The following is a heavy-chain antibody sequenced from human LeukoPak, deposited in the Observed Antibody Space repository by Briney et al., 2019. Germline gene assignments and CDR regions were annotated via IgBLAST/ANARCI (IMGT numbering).Heavy chain of an antibody. V-gene: IGHV3-7*01. D-gene: IGHD6-19*01. CDR1: GFTFSNFW. CDR3: ARCSGWAFKN. J-gene: IGHJ4*02. Sequence: GSLRLSCAASGFTFSNFWMSWVRQAPGKGLEWVANINQDGSEKNYVDSVKGRFTISRDSAKNSLYPQMDSLRAEDTAIYYCARCSGWAFKNWGQGTLVTVSS. CDR2: INQDGSEK.